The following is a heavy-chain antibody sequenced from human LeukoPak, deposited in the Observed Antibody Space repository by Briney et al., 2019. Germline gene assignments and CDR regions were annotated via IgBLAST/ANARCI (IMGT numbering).Heavy chain of an antibody. CDR3: ARRIPRTDAFDI. D-gene: IGHD2-2*02. CDR2: IYHAGNT. J-gene: IGHJ3*02. Sequence: SQTLSLTCTASGASISSGGYFWSWIRQPPGKGLEWIGYIYHAGNTYYNPSLESRVTMSVDKSKNQFSLSLASVTVADTAVYYCARRIPRTDAFDIWGQGTMVTVSS. CDR1: GASISSGGYF. V-gene: IGHV4-30-2*01.